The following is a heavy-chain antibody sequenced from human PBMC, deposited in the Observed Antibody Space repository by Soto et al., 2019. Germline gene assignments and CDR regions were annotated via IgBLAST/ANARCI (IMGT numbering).Heavy chain of an antibody. CDR2: INPNSGGT. Sequence: GASVKVSCKASGYTFTGYYMHWVRQAPGQGLEWMGWINPNSGGTNYAQKFQGWVTMTRDTSISTAYMELSRLRSDDTAVYYCARVVSSSSGKYYFDYWGQGTLVTVSS. CDR3: ARVVSSSSGKYYFDY. V-gene: IGHV1-2*04. CDR1: GYTFTGYY. D-gene: IGHD6-6*01. J-gene: IGHJ4*02.